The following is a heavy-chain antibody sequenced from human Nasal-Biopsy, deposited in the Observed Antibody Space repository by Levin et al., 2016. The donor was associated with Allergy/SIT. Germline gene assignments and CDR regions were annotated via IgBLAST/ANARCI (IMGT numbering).Heavy chain of an antibody. Sequence: ASVKVSCKASGYSFSSYGISWVRQAPGQGLEWMGWISAYNGNTKYAEKVQGRVTMTTDTSTSTAYMEVRGLRSDDTAVYYCARERGTRTYNDFWSGPSKDRNDGMDVWGQGTMVTVSS. CDR3: ARERGTRTYNDFWSGPSKDRNDGMDV. J-gene: IGHJ6*02. CDR1: GYSFSSYG. D-gene: IGHD3-3*01. CDR2: ISAYNGNT. V-gene: IGHV1-18*01.